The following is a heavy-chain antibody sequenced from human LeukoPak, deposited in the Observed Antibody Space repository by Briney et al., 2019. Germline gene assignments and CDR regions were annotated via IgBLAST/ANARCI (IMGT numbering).Heavy chain of an antibody. CDR1: GFTFDDYA. D-gene: IGHD2-15*01. CDR2: ISWNSGSI. CDR3: AKEYCIGGSCYRGAFDI. Sequence: GGSLRLSCAASGFTFDDYAMHWVRQAPGKGLEWVSGISWNSGSIGYADSVKGRFTISRDNAKNSLYLQMNSLRAEDMALYCCAKEYCIGGSCYRGAFDIWGQGTMVTVSS. J-gene: IGHJ3*02. V-gene: IGHV3-9*03.